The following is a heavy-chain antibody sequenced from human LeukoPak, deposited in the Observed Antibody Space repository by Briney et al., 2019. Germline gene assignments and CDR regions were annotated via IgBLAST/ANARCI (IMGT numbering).Heavy chain of an antibody. CDR3: ARTCEDIVVVPAAIDYYYYMDV. D-gene: IGHD2-2*01. Sequence: ETLSLTCTVSGGSISSYYWSWIRQPPGKGLEWIGYIYYSGSTNYNPSLKSRVTISVDTSKNQFSLKLSSVTAADTAVYYCARTCEDIVVVPAAIDYYYYMDVWGKGTTVTVSS. V-gene: IGHV4-59*01. CDR1: GGSISSYY. J-gene: IGHJ6*03. CDR2: IYYSGST.